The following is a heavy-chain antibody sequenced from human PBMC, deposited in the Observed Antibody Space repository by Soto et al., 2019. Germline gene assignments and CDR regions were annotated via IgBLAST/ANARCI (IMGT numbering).Heavy chain of an antibody. Sequence: SETLSLTCTVSGGSISSYYWSWIRQPPGKGLEWIGYIYYSGSTNYNPSLKSRVTISVDTSKNQFSLKLSPVTAADTAVYYCARGPFRMVATNYFDYWGQGTLVTVSS. CDR1: GGSISSYY. D-gene: IGHD5-12*01. J-gene: IGHJ4*02. V-gene: IGHV4-59*01. CDR2: IYYSGST. CDR3: ARGPFRMVATNYFDY.